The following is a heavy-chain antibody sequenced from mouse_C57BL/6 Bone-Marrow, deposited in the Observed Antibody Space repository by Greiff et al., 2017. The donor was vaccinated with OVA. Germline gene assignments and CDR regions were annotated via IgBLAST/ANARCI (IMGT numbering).Heavy chain of an antibody. Sequence: EVQLVESGGGLVQPGGSLSLSCAASGFTFTDYYMSWVRQPPGKALEWLGFIRNKANGYTTAYSASVKGRFTISRDNSQSILYLQMNALRAEDSATYYCARYSYGSSYLDYWGQGTTLTVSS. V-gene: IGHV7-3*01. D-gene: IGHD1-1*01. CDR2: IRNKANGYTT. CDR3: ARYSYGSSYLDY. CDR1: GFTFTDYY. J-gene: IGHJ2*01.